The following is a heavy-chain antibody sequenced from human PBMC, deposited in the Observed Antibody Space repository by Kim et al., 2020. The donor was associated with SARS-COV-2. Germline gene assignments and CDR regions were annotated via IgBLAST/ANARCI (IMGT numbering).Heavy chain of an antibody. J-gene: IGHJ4*02. CDR3: AKEGGYSGFDY. CDR2: IYSGGSST. D-gene: IGHD3-22*01. V-gene: IGHV3-23*03. CDR1: GFTFSSYA. Sequence: GGSLRLSCAASGFTFSSYAMSWVRQAPGKGLEWVSVIYSGGSSTYYADSVKGRFTISRDNSKNTLYLQMNSLRAEDTAVYYCAKEGGYSGFDYWGQGTLVTVSS.